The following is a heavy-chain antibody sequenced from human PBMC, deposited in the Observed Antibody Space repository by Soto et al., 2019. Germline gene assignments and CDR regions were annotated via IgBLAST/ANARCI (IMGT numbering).Heavy chain of an antibody. CDR2: LNIAGTI. V-gene: IGHV4-4*07. J-gene: IGHJ2*01. D-gene: IGHD6-13*01. CDR3: ARDRGEYTSSWFWYFSH. CDR1: GASISSFN. Sequence: PSETLSLTCSVSGASISSFNWNWVRQPAGKGPEWVGRLNIAGTINYNPSPKSRITMSMDTSKNQISLHLRSVTAADTAIYYCARDRGEYTSSWFWYFSHWGHGTLVTVSS.